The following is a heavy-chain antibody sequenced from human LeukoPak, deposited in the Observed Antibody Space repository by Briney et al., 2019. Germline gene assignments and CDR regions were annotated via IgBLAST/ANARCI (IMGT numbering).Heavy chain of an antibody. J-gene: IGHJ4*02. V-gene: IGHV4-59*01. CDR2: IYYSGST. CDR3: AAFRGNRGGFDY. Sequence: SETLSLTCTVSGGSISSYYWSWIRQPAGKGLEWIGYIYYSGSTNYNPSLKSRVTISVDTSKNQFSLKLSSVTAADTAVYYCAAFRGNRGGFDYWGQGTLVTVSS. D-gene: IGHD3-16*01. CDR1: GGSISSYY.